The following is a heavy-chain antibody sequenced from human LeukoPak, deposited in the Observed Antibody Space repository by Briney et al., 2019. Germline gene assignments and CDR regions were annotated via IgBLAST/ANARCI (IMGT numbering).Heavy chain of an antibody. V-gene: IGHV1-2*02. Sequence: ASVKVSRKASGYTFSDYYMHWVRQAPGQGVEWMGWINPKSGATNSPQKFQGRVTMTRDAPISTVYMELSRLTSDDTAVYYCAREKYDSELPDYWGQGTLVTVSS. CDR2: INPKSGAT. CDR3: AREKYDSELPDY. D-gene: IGHD5-24*01. J-gene: IGHJ4*02. CDR1: GYTFSDYY.